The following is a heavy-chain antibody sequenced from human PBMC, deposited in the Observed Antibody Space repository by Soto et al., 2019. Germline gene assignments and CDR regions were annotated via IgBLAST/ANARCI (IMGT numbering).Heavy chain of an antibody. CDR1: GGTFSSYA. D-gene: IGHD3-22*01. CDR3: ARGLHYYDSSGYGHNWFDP. J-gene: IGHJ5*02. Sequence: SVKVSCKASGGTFSSYAISWVRQAPGQGLEWMGGIIPIFGTANYAQKFQGRVTITADESTSTAYMELSSLRSEDTAVYYCARGLHYYDSSGYGHNWFDPWGQGTLVTVSS. V-gene: IGHV1-69*13. CDR2: IIPIFGTA.